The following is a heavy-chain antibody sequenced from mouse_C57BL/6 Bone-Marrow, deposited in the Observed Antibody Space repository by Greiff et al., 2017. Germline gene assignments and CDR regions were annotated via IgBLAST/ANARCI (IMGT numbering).Heavy chain of an antibody. CDR3: ARGWAAQALYFDD. Sequence: QVQLQQSGTELVKPGASVKLSCKASGYTFTSYWMHWVKQRPGQGLEWIGNINPSNGGTNYNEKFKSKATLTVDKSSSTAYMQLSSLTSEDSAVYYCARGWAAQALYFDDWGQGTTLTVSS. CDR2: INPSNGGT. J-gene: IGHJ2*01. CDR1: GYTFTSYW. D-gene: IGHD3-2*02. V-gene: IGHV1-53*01.